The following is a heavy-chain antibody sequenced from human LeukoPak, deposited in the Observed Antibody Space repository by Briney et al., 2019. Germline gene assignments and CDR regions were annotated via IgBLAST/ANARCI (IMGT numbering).Heavy chain of an antibody. D-gene: IGHD6-6*01. J-gene: IGHJ4*02. CDR3: SLLRAGKQLVTDY. CDR2: ISYDGSNK. V-gene: IGHV3-30-3*01. CDR1: GFTFSSYA. Sequence: PGGSLRLSCAASGFTFSSYAMHWVRQAPGKGLEWVAVISYDGSNKYYADSVKGRFTISRDNSKNTLYLQMNSLRAEDTAVYYCSLLRAGKQLVTDYWGQGTLVTVSS.